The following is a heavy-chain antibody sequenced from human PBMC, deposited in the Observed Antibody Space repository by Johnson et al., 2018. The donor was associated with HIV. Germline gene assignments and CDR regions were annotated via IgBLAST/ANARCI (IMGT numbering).Heavy chain of an antibody. Sequence: VQLVESGGGVVRPGGSLRLSCAASGFIFDDYGMSWVRQAPGKGLEWVAVVSDHGRTTYFADSAKGRFTISRDNSKNTLYLQMNNLRPEDTALYYCAKEGSSSPWAFDIWGQGTMVTVSS. CDR2: VSDHGRTT. CDR3: AKEGSSSPWAFDI. V-gene: IGHV3-30*18. D-gene: IGHD2-15*01. CDR1: GFIFDDYG. J-gene: IGHJ3*02.